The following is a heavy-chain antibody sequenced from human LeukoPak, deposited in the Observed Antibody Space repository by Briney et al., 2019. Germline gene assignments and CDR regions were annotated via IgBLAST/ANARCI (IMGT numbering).Heavy chain of an antibody. V-gene: IGHV1-2*02. CDR2: INPNSGGT. Sequence: ASVKVSCKASGYTFTGYYMHWVRQAPGQGLEWMGWINPNSGGTNYAQKFQGRVTMTRDKSISTAYLQWSSLKASDTAMYYCAKKKTPEDGMDVWGQGTTVTVSS. CDR1: GYTFTGYY. J-gene: IGHJ6*02. CDR3: AKKKTPEDGMDV.